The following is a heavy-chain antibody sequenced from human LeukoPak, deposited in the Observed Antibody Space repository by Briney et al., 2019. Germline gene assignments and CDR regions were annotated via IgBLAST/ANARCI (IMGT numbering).Heavy chain of an antibody. V-gene: IGHV1-18*01. CDR3: ARAGGCSGGSCYSPQDFQH. CDR1: GYTFTSYG. CDR2: ISAYNGNT. Sequence: ASVKVSCKASGYTFTSYGISWVRQAPGQGLEWMGWISAYNGNTNYAQKLQGRVTMTTDTSTSTAYMELRSLRSDDTAVYYCARAGGCSGGSCYSPQDFQHWGQGTLVTVSS. D-gene: IGHD2-15*01. J-gene: IGHJ1*01.